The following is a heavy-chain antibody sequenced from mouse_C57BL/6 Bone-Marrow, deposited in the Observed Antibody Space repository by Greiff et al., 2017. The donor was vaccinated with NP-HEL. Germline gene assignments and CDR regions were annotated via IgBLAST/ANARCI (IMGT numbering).Heavy chain of an antibody. Sequence: VQLQQSGAELVRPGASVKLSCTASGFNITDYYMHWVKQRPEQGLEWIGRIDPEDGATEYAPTFQGKAPMTADTSSNTAYLQRSSRTSEDTAVYYCTTGGLRRDWYFDVWGTGTTVTVSS. D-gene: IGHD2-4*01. V-gene: IGHV14-1*01. J-gene: IGHJ1*03. CDR3: TTGGLRRDWYFDV. CDR2: IDPEDGAT. CDR1: GFNITDYY.